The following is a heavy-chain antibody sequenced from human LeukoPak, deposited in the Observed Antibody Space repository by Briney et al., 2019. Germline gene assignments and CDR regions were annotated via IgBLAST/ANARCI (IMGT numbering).Heavy chain of an antibody. CDR3: ARGGIAVAGSFVAYDY. CDR1: GGSFSGYY. Sequence: PSETLSLTCAVYGGSFSGYYWSWIRQPPGKGLEWIGEINHSGSTNYIPSLKSRVTISVDTSKNQFSLKLSSVTAADTAVYYCARGGIAVAGSFVAYDYWGQGTLVTVSS. J-gene: IGHJ4*02. D-gene: IGHD6-19*01. CDR2: INHSGST. V-gene: IGHV4-34*01.